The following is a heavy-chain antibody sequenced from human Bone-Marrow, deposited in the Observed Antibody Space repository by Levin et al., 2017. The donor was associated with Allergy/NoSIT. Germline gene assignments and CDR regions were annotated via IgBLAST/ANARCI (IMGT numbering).Heavy chain of an antibody. V-gene: IGHV3-30-3*01. CDR2: ISYDGSNK. CDR1: GFTFSSYA. D-gene: IGHD5-12*01. Sequence: GESLKISCAASGFTFSSYAMHWVRQAPGKGLEWVAVISYDGSNKYYADSVKGRFTISRDNSKNTLYLQMNSLRAEDTAVYYCARDRGGHSGYVYYFDYWGQGTLVTVSS. CDR3: ARDRGGHSGYVYYFDY. J-gene: IGHJ4*02.